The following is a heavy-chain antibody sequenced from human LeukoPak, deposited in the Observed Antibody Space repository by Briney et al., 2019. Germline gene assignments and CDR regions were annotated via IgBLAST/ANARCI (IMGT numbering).Heavy chain of an antibody. Sequence: ASVKVSCKASGGTFSSYAISWVRQAPGQGLEWMGGIIPIFGTANYAQKFQGRVTITTDESTSTAYMELSSLRSEDTAVYYCARATPFDFWSCYSWFGPWGQGTLVTVSS. CDR2: IIPIFGTA. D-gene: IGHD3-3*01. V-gene: IGHV1-69*05. CDR3: ARATPFDFWSCYSWFGP. CDR1: GGTFSSYA. J-gene: IGHJ5*02.